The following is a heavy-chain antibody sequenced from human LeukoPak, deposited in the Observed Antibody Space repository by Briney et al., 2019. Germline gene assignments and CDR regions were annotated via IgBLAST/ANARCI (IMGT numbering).Heavy chain of an antibody. D-gene: IGHD6-13*01. J-gene: IGHJ4*02. CDR2: ISGSGGST. CDR3: ALKSGIAAAGQGDY. V-gene: IGHV3-23*01. CDR1: GFTFSSYA. Sequence: GGSLRLSCAASGFTFSSYAMSWVRQAPGKGLEWVSAISGSGGSTYYADSVKGRFTISRDNSKNSLYLQMNSLRAEDTAVYYCALKSGIAAAGQGDYWGQGTLVTVSS.